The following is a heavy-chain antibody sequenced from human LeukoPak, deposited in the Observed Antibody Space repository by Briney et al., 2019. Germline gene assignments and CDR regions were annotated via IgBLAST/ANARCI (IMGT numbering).Heavy chain of an antibody. Sequence: SVKVSCKASGYTFTSYGISWVRQAPGQGLEWMGGIIPIFGTANYAQKFQGRVTITADESTSTAYMELSSLRSEDTAVYYCASDYYDSSGYYDPFDYWGQGTLVTVSS. CDR1: GYTFTSYG. CDR3: ASDYYDSSGYYDPFDY. J-gene: IGHJ4*02. V-gene: IGHV1-69*13. D-gene: IGHD3-22*01. CDR2: IIPIFGTA.